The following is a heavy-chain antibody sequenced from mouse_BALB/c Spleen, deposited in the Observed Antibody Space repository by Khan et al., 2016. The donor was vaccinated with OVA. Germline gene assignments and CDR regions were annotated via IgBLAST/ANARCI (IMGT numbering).Heavy chain of an antibody. D-gene: IGHD2-14*01. CDR1: GYTFPSNT. V-gene: IGHV1-4*01. Sequence: QVQLKQSGAELARPGASVKMSCKASGYTFPSNTMHWVKQRPGQGLEWIGYINPRSDYTSYNQKFKDKATLTADISSTPAYMQLSSLTSDDSAVYYCARRTTGYAMDYWGQGTSVTVSS. CDR3: ARRTTGYAMDY. CDR2: INPRSDYT. J-gene: IGHJ4*01.